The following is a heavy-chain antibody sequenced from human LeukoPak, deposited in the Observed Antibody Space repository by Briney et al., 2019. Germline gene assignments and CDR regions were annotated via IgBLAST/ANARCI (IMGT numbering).Heavy chain of an antibody. CDR1: GYNFIGYG. CDR2: ISAYNGNT. Sequence: GASVKVSCKASGYNFIGYGITWVRQAPGQGLEWMGWISAYNGNTNYAQKLQGRVTMTTDTSTSTAYMELRSLRSDDTAVYYCARAGQSLVRSRDAFDIWGQGTMVTVSS. CDR3: ARAGQSLVRSRDAFDI. V-gene: IGHV1-18*01. J-gene: IGHJ3*02. D-gene: IGHD3-9*01.